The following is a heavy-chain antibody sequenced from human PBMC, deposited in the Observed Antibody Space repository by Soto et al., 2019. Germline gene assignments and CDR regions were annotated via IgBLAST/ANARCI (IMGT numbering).Heavy chain of an antibody. Sequence: PSETLSLTCTVSGGSISSGGYYWSWIRQHPGKGLEWIGYIYYSGSTYYNPSLKSRVTISVDTSKNQFSLKLSSVTAADTAVYYCASTGSRYCTNGVCSDAFDIWGQGTMVTVSS. J-gene: IGHJ3*02. D-gene: IGHD2-8*01. CDR3: ASTGSRYCTNGVCSDAFDI. CDR1: GGSISSGGYY. V-gene: IGHV4-31*03. CDR2: IYYSGST.